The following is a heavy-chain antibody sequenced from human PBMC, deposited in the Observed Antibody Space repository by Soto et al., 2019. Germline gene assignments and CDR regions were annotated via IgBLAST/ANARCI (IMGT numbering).Heavy chain of an antibody. CDR3: ARRDAGVTDAFDI. D-gene: IGHD2-21*02. CDR2: IYYSGST. V-gene: IGHV4-28*01. J-gene: IGHJ3*02. CDR1: GYSISRSNW. Sequence: PSETLSLTCAVSGYSISRSNWWGWIRQPPGKGLEWIGYIYYSGSTYYNPSLKSRVTMSVDTSKNQFSLKLSSVTAVDTAVYYCARRDAGVTDAFDIWGQGTMVTVSS.